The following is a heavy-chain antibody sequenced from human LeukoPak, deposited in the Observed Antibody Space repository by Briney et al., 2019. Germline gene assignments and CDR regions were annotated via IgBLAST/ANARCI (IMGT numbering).Heavy chain of an antibody. CDR1: GFTFSSYA. J-gene: IGHJ6*02. CDR2: IWYDGSNK. D-gene: IGHD4-17*01. Sequence: GGSLRLSCAASGFTFSSYAMHWVRQAPGKGLEWVAVIWYDGSNKNYADSVKGRFTISRDDSKNTLYLQMNSLRAEDTAVYYCARGGRTTWHGMDVWGQGTTVTVSS. V-gene: IGHV3-33*08. CDR3: ARGGRTTWHGMDV.